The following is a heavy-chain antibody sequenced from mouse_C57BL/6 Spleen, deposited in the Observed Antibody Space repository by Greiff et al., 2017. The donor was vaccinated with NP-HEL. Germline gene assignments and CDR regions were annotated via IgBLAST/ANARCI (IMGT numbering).Heavy chain of an antibody. V-gene: IGHV7-3*01. J-gene: IGHJ2*01. D-gene: IGHD1-1*01. Sequence: EVHLVESGGGLVQPGGSLSLSCAASGFTFTDYYMSWVRQPPGKALEWLGFIRNKANGYTTEYSASVKGRFTISRDNSQSILYLQMNALRAEDSATYYCARSPQYYGSSYLYYFDYWGQGTTLTVSS. CDR3: ARSPQYYGSSYLYYFDY. CDR2: IRNKANGYTT. CDR1: GFTFTDYY.